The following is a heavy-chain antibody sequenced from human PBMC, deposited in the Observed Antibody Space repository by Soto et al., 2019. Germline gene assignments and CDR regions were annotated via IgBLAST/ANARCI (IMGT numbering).Heavy chain of an antibody. D-gene: IGHD3-10*01. CDR3: ANSQRGPRAF. J-gene: IGHJ4*02. V-gene: IGHV2-5*02. Sequence: QITLKESGPMLVRPTQTLTLTCTFSGFSLSTSGVAVAWIRQPPGEALEWLALIYWDDDRRYNSSLKSRLTIPRDTSKAQLVLTMTNMDPMDTATYFCANSQRGPRAFGGPGILVTVPS. CDR1: GFSLSTSGVA. CDR2: IYWDDDR.